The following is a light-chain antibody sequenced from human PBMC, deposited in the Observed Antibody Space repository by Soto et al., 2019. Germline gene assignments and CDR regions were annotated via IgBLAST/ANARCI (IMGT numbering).Light chain of an antibody. Sequence: EIVLTQSPGTLSLSPGERATLSCRASQSVSRNYLTWYQQKPGQAPRLLIYGASSRATGIPDRFSGSGSGTDFTLTISRLEPEDFEVYYCQQDGSSPFTFGPGTKWISN. CDR1: QSVSRNY. J-gene: IGKJ3*01. CDR2: GAS. V-gene: IGKV3-20*01. CDR3: QQDGSSPFT.